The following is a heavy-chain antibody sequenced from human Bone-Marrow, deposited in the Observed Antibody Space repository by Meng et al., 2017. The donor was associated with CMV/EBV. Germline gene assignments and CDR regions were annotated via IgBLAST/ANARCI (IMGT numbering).Heavy chain of an antibody. D-gene: IGHD5-18*01. CDR3: AKDGQRGYYMDV. J-gene: IGHJ6*02. CDR1: GFTVSSNY. CDR2: IYSGGST. V-gene: IGHV3-66*01. Sequence: GESLKISCAASGFTVSSNYMSWVRQAPGKGLEWVSVIYSGGSTYYADSVKGRFTISRDNSKNTLYLQMNSLRAEDTAVYYCAKDGQRGYYMDVWGQGTTVTVS.